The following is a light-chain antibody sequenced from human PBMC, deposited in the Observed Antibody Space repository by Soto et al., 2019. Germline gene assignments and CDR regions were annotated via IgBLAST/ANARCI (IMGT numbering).Light chain of an antibody. CDR1: SSDIGAYIY. CDR3: SSYAGSNNFV. J-gene: IGLJ1*01. CDR2: EVS. V-gene: IGLV2-8*01. Sequence: QSALTQPPSASGSPGQSVTISCTGTSSDIGAYIYVSWYQQHPGKAPKLMISEVSRRPSGVPERFSGSKSGNTAPLTVSGLQADDEAHYYCSSYAGSNNFVFGTGTKVTVL.